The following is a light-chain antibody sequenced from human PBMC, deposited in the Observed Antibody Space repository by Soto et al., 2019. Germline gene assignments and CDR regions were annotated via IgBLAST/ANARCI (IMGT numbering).Light chain of an antibody. J-gene: IGKJ5*01. Sequence: EIVLTQSPGTLSLSPGERATLSCRASQSVSSSYLAWYQQKPGQAPRLLIYGASGRATGIPDRFSGSGSGTDFTLTISRLEPEDFAVYYCQQRSNWPPITFGQGTRLEIK. CDR1: QSVSSSY. CDR3: QQRSNWPPIT. CDR2: GAS. V-gene: IGKV3D-20*02.